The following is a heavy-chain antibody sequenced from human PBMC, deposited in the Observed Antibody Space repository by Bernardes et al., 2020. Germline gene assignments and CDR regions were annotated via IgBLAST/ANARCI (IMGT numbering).Heavy chain of an antibody. Sequence: RGSLRLSCAPSGFTFGSYGMHWVRQAPGKGLEWVAVIWYDGSNKYYADSVKGRFTISRDNSKNTLYLQLNSLRAEDTAVYYCARQKVPHGGGFDYWGQGTLVTVSS. D-gene: IGHD3-16*01. CDR3: ARQKVPHGGGFDY. CDR1: GFTFGSYG. J-gene: IGHJ4*02. V-gene: IGHV3-33*01. CDR2: IWYDGSNK.